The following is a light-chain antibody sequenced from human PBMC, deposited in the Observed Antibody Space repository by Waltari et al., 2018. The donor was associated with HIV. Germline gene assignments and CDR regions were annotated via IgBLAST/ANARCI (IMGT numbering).Light chain of an antibody. CDR2: DTS. CDR3: HQRSTWPL. CDR1: RSVGDS. V-gene: IGKV3-11*01. J-gene: IGKJ5*01. Sequence: VFPQSQGILSLFPGASATLSCRASRSVGDSVAWYQQKPGQPPRLLIFDTSNRATGIPARFSGSGSGTDFTLTISSLEPDDFAVYYCHQRSTWPLFGQGERLEIK.